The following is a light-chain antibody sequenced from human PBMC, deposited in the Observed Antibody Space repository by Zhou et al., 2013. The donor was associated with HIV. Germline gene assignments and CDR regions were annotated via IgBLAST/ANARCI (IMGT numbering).Light chain of an antibody. Sequence: DTQMTQSPSSLSAPVGDRVTITCQASQDISNYLNWYQHKPGKAPDLLIYDASALGTGVPSRFSGSGSGTDFSLTISSLQPEDVATYYCQHYDVLGIILGGGTKGGD. V-gene: IGKV1-33*01. CDR2: DAS. CDR3: QHYDVLGII. CDR1: QDISNY. J-gene: IGKJ4*01.